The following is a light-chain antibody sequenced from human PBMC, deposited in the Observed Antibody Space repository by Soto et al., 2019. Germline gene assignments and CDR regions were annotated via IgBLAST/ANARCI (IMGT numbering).Light chain of an antibody. CDR3: SSYTNNLAPV. Sequence: QSALTQPASVSGSPGQSITIFCTGTDSDVGGYNYVSWYHQHPGKAPKLIIYEVTNRPSGVSDRYSGSKSGYTASLTISGLRAEDEADYYWSSYTNNLAPVFGTGSKVTVL. CDR2: EVT. V-gene: IGLV2-14*01. CDR1: DSDVGGYNY. J-gene: IGLJ1*01.